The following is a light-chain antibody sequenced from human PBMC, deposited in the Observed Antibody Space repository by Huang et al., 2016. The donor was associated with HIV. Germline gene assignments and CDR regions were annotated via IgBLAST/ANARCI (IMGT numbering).Light chain of an antibody. CDR3: QQYNNWPKVFT. Sequence: EIVMTQSPATLSVSPGERATHSCRASQSVSSNLAWYQQNPGQAPRLLIYGASTRATGIPARFSGSGSGTEFTLTISSLQSEDFAVYYCQQYNNWPKVFTFGPGTKVDIK. CDR1: QSVSSN. V-gene: IGKV3-15*01. J-gene: IGKJ3*01. CDR2: GAS.